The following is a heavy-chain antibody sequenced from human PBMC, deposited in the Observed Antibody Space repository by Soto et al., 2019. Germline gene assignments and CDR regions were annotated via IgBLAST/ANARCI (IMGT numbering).Heavy chain of an antibody. D-gene: IGHD1-26*01. CDR3: TRGLFSGSSYSGSWYYFGS. Sequence: SETLSLTCAVYGGSFSGYYWTWIRQPPGTGLEWIGEINHSGSTNYNPSLKSRVTISVDTSKNQFSLKLTSVTAADTAVYYCTRGLFSGSSYSGSWYYFGSWGQGTMVTVSS. J-gene: IGHJ4*02. CDR2: INHSGST. CDR1: GGSFSGYY. V-gene: IGHV4-34*01.